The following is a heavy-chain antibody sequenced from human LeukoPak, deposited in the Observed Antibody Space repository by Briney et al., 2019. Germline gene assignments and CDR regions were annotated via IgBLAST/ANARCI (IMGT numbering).Heavy chain of an antibody. D-gene: IGHD5-24*01. CDR1: GYTFTNYY. J-gene: IGHJ4*02. Sequence: ASVKVSCKAPGYTFTNYYIHWVRQAPGQGLEWMGIINPSGGGTSYAQKFQGRVTMTRDTSTSTVYMELSSLRSEDTAAYYCARGGDDYNWDYWGQGTLVTVSS. V-gene: IGHV1-46*01. CDR3: ARGGDDYNWDY. CDR2: INPSGGGT.